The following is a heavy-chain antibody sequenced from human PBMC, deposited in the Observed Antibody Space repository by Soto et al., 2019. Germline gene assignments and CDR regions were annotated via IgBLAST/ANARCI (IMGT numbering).Heavy chain of an antibody. V-gene: IGHV4-59*01. J-gene: IGHJ4*02. CDR1: GVSISRYY. CDR3: ARSDGRY. Sequence: PSETLSLTCTFSGVSISRYYWSWIRQPPGKGLEWIGYIYYSGSTNYNPSLKSRVTISVDTSKNQFSLKLSSVTAADTAVYYCARSDGRYWGQGTLVTVS. CDR2: IYYSGST.